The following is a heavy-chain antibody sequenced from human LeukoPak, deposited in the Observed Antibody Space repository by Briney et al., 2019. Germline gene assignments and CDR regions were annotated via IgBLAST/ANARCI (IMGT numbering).Heavy chain of an antibody. V-gene: IGHV4-59*01. Sequence: PSETLSLTCTVSGGSISSYYWSWIRQPPGKGLEWIGYIYYSGSTNYNPSLKSRVTISVDTSKNQFSLKLSSVTAADTAVYYCARYCGGDCYFDYWGQGTLVTVYS. J-gene: IGHJ4*02. CDR3: ARYCGGDCYFDY. CDR2: IYYSGST. CDR1: GGSISSYY. D-gene: IGHD2-21*02.